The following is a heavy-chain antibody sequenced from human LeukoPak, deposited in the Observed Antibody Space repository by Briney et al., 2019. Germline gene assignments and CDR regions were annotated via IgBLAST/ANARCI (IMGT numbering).Heavy chain of an antibody. CDR1: GGSFSGYY. D-gene: IGHD3-22*01. V-gene: IGHV4-34*01. CDR3: ARGSGPLADYYDSSGYYSVSDAFDI. CDR2: INHSGST. Sequence: PSXTLSLTCAVYGGSFSGYYWSWIRQPPGKGLEWIGEINHSGSTNYNPSLKSRVTISVDTSKNQFSLKLSSVTAADTAVYYCARGSGPLADYYDSSGYYSVSDAFDIWGQGTMVTVSS. J-gene: IGHJ3*02.